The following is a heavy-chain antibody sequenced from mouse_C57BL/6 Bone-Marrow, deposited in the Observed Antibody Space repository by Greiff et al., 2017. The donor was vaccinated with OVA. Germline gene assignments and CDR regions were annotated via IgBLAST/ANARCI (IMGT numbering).Heavy chain of an antibody. D-gene: IGHD1-1*01. CDR2: INPNNGGT. J-gene: IGHJ4*01. V-gene: IGHV1-26*01. Sequence: VQLQQSGPELVKPGASVKISCKASGYTFTDYYMNWVKQSPGKSLEWIGDINPNNGGTSYNQKFKGKATLTVDKSSSTAYMELRSLTSEDSAVYYCARLTVYCYPGVDYWGQGTSVTVSS. CDR3: ARLTVYCYPGVDY. CDR1: GYTFTDYY.